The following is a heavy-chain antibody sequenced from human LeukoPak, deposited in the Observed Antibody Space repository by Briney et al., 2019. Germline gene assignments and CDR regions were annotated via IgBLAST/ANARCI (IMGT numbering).Heavy chain of an antibody. V-gene: IGHV3-21*01. Sequence: GGSLRLSCAASGFTFSSYSMNWVRQAPGKGLEWVSSISSSSSYIYYADSVEGRFTISRDNSKNTLYLQMNSLRAEDTAVYYCARDAQRGYSYGSFDYWGQGTLVTVSS. CDR1: GFTFSSYS. CDR3: ARDAQRGYSYGSFDY. CDR2: ISSSSSYI. J-gene: IGHJ4*02. D-gene: IGHD5-18*01.